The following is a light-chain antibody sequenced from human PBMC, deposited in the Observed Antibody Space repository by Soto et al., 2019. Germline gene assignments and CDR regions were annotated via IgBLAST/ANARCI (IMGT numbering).Light chain of an antibody. J-gene: IGKJ3*01. CDR1: QSVSVS. V-gene: IGKV3-11*01. CDR3: QQYGDSPLT. Sequence: PESKATGSCRASQSVSVSLGWYQQKPGQAPRLIIYDASIRATGIPARFSGSGSGTDFTLTISSLEPEDFGVYYCQQYGDSPLTSGPGTKVAIK. CDR2: DAS.